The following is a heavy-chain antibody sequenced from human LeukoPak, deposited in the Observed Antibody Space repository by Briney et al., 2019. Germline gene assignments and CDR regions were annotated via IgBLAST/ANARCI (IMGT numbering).Heavy chain of an antibody. J-gene: IGHJ4*02. Sequence: GGSLRLSCAASGFTVSSNYMSWVRQAPGKGLEWVSVIYSGGSTYYADSVKGRFTISRDNAKNSLYLQMNSLRAEDTAVYYCARGSIAARPRYFDYWGQGTLVTVSS. CDR3: ARGSIAARPRYFDY. CDR1: GFTVSSNY. D-gene: IGHD6-6*01. V-gene: IGHV3-53*01. CDR2: IYSGGST.